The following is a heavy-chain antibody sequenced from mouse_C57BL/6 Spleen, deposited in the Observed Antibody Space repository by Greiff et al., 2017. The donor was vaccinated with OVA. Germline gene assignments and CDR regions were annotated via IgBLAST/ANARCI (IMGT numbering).Heavy chain of an antibody. V-gene: IGHV5-4*03. J-gene: IGHJ3*01. CDR2: ISDGGSYT. D-gene: IGHD2-12*01. CDR3: ARGDLRRNFFAY. Sequence: EVKVVESGGGLVKPGGSLKLSCAASGFTFSSYAMSWVRQTPEKRLEWVATISDGGSYTYYPDNVKGRFTISRDNAKNNLYLQMSHLKSEDTAMYYCARGDLRRNFFAYWGQGTLVTVSA. CDR1: GFTFSSYA.